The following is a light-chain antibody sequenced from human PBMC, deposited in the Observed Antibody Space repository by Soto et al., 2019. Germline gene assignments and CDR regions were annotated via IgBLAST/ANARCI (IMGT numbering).Light chain of an antibody. J-gene: IGKJ1*01. CDR3: LQDYNYPRT. CDR1: QGIRND. V-gene: IGKV1-6*01. Sequence: AIQMTQSPSSLSASVGDRVTITCRASQGIRNDLGWYQQKPGQAPKLLIYAASSLQSGVPSRFSGSGSGTDFTLNIGSLQPEDYATYYCLQDYNYPRTFGQGTRVEIK. CDR2: AAS.